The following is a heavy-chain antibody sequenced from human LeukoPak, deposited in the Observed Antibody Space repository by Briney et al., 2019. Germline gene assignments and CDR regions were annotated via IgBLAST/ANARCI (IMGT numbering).Heavy chain of an antibody. CDR2: IIPIFGTA. J-gene: IGHJ6*03. D-gene: IGHD5-18*01. V-gene: IGHV1-69*05. CDR3: ARGGGYSYGVGYYMDV. CDR1: GDSFSTYA. Sequence: ASVKVSCKAAGDSFSTYAISWVRQAPGQGLEWMGGIIPIFGTANYAQKFQGRVTITTDESTSTAYMELSSLRSEDTAVYYCARGGGYSYGVGYYMDVWGKGTTVTVSS.